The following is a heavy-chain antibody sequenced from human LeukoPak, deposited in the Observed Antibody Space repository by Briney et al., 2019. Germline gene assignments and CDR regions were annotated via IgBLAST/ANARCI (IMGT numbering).Heavy chain of an antibody. Sequence: TSETLSLTCTVSGYSISSGYYWGWIRQSPEKGLEWIGNIYHSGSAFYNPSLKSRVTISVDTSKNHFSLKLSSVTAADTAVYYCARAYSSSWYMNWFDPWGQGTLVTVS. CDR3: ARAYSSSWYMNWFDP. J-gene: IGHJ5*02. V-gene: IGHV4-38-2*02. CDR2: IYHSGSA. D-gene: IGHD6-13*01. CDR1: GYSISSGYY.